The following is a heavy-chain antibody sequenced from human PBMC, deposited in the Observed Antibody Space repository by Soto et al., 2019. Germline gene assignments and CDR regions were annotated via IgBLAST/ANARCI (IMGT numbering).Heavy chain of an antibody. V-gene: IGHV4-4*07. CDR3: AREGGYYDSSGSGVYHYYGVDV. J-gene: IGHJ6*02. D-gene: IGHD3-22*01. CDR2: IDSSGST. CDR1: GGSISKYY. Sequence: SETLSLTCTVFGGSISKYYWSWIRQPAGKGLEWIGRIDSSGSTNYDPSLKSRVTVSVDTSKNQFSLRVTSVTAADTAVYYCAREGGYYDSSGSGVYHYYGVDVWGQGTSVTVSS.